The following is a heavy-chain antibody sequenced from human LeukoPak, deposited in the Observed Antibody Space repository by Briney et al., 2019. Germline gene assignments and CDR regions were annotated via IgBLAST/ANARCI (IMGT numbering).Heavy chain of an antibody. V-gene: IGHV4-4*02. Sequence: SETLSLTCAVSGGSISSSNWWSWGRQPPGKGLEWIGEIYHSGSTNYNPSLKRRVTISVDNSKNQFSLKLSSVTPADPAVYYCARVLTGYYPFFAYWGQGTLATVPS. CDR3: ARVLTGYYPFFAY. J-gene: IGHJ4*02. CDR1: GGSISSSNW. CDR2: IYHSGST. D-gene: IGHD3-9*01.